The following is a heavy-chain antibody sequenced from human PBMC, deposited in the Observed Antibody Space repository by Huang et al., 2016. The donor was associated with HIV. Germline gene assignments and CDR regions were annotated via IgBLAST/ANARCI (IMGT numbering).Heavy chain of an antibody. Sequence: QVRLQQWGEGVLKPSETLSLTCAVYGASFGGDFWSWFRQSPDKGLKWIGEINPGVSAPYNLLFGSWGTISVDTSKNRFYLKLRAVASADASIYYCARIPTPSYYDRWSLSPVEEDFFYYNLDVWGQGTSVIVSS. J-gene: IGHJ6*02. D-gene: IGHD3-16*01. V-gene: IGHV4-34*02. CDR2: INPGVSA. CDR1: GASFGGDF. CDR3: ARIPTPSYYDRWSLSPVEEDFFYYNLDV.